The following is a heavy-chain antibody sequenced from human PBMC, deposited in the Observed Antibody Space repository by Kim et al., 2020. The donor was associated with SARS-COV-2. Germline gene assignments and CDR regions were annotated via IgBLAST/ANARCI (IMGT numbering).Heavy chain of an antibody. J-gene: IGHJ6*01. Sequence: GGSLRLSCAGSSFSLTNVWMNWVRQAPGKGLEWVGRIKTETDAETADYAAPGKGRFTISRDDYANTVSLQMTSLKTAATAVYAWTTLRTFCRDSSCYY. CDR3: TTLRTFCRDSSCYY. V-gene: IGHV3-15*01. CDR2: IKTETDAETA. CDR1: SFSLTNVW. D-gene: IGHD3-22*01.